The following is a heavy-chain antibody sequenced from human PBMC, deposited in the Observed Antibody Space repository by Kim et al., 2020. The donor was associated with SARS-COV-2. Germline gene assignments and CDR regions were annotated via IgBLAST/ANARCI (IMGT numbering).Heavy chain of an antibody. CDR1: GGSISSGGYY. V-gene: IGHV4-31*03. CDR3: ARHLWFGELLYGYFDY. J-gene: IGHJ4*02. Sequence: SETLSLTCTVSGGSISSGGYYWSWIRQHPGKGLEWIGYIYYSGSTYYNPSLKSRVTISVDTSKNQFSLKLSSVTAADTAVYYCARHLWFGELLYGYFDYWGQGTLVTVSS. D-gene: IGHD3-10*01. CDR2: IYYSGST.